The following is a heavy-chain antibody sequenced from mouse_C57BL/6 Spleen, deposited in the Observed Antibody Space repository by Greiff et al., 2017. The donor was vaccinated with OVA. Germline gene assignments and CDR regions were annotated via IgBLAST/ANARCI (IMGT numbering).Heavy chain of an antibody. V-gene: IGHV1-55*01. D-gene: IGHD2-3*01. CDR3: ARSVPDGYYSWFAY. CDR1: GYTFTSYW. CDR2: IYPGSGST. J-gene: IGHJ3*01. Sequence: QVQLQQPGAELVKPGASVKMSCKASGYTFTSYWITWVKQRPGQGLEWIGDIYPGSGSTNYNEKFKSKATLTVDTSSSTAYMQLSSLTSEYSAVYYCARSVPDGYYSWFAYWGQGTLVTVSA.